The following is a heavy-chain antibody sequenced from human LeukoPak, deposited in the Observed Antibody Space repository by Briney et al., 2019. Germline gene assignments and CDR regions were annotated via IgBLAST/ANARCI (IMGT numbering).Heavy chain of an antibody. CDR2: DGSGK. J-gene: IGHJ4*02. CDR3: ASRFD. V-gene: IGHV3-30*04. CDR1: GFTFTTYP. Sequence: PGRSLRLSCAASGFTFTTYPMHWVRQSPGKGLEWVAVDGSGKYYTDSVKGRFTISRDNSKNTLYLQMNSLRAEDTAVYYCASRFDWGQGTLVTVSS.